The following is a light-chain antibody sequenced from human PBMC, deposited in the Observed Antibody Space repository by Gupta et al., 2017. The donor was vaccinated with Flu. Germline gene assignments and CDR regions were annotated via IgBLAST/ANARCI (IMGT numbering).Light chain of an antibody. V-gene: IGLV2-11*03. CDR1: GSDVGVYSF. J-gene: IGLJ1*01. CDR2: DGN. CDR3: CSYGSHYV. Sequence: GQSVTVSCTGTGSDVGVYSFVTGYHQFPHKCPKLIIDDGNRRPSGVPDRFSGSKSGNTASLTISGLQAEDEADYYCCSYGSHYVFGSGTKVTVL.